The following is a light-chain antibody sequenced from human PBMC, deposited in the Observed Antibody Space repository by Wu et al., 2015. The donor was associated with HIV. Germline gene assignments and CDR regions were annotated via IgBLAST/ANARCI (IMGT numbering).Light chain of an antibody. V-gene: IGKV1-27*01. CDR1: QDISKY. CDR3: QKYNDAPWT. J-gene: IGKJ1*01. Sequence: DIQMTQSPSSLSASVGDTVTITCRASQDISKYLAWYQQKPGKAPELLIFAASTLQSGVPSRLSGSGSGTDFTLTINGLLPEDVATYYCQKYNDAPWTFGPGPRW. CDR2: AAS.